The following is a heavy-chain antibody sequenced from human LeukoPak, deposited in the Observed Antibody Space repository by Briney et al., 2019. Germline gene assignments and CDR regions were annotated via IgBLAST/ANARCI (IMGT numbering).Heavy chain of an antibody. D-gene: IGHD6-13*01. CDR2: INHSGST. CDR1: GGSISSYY. V-gene: IGHV4-34*01. J-gene: IGHJ4*02. CDR3: ASTALIAAAGTRNDY. Sequence: SETLSLTCTVSGGSISSYYWSWIRQPPGKGLEWIGEINHSGSTNYNPSLKSRVTISVDTSKNQFSLKLSSVTAADTAVYYCASTALIAAAGTRNDYWGQGTLVTVSS.